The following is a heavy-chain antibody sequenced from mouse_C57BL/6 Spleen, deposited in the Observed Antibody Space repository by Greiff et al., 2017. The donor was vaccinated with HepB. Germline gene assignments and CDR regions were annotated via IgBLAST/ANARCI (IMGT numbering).Heavy chain of an antibody. CDR2: IYPGSGST. CDR3: ARQGIYYDYDGAWFAY. CDR1: GYTFTSYW. V-gene: IGHV1-55*01. D-gene: IGHD2-4*01. J-gene: IGHJ3*01. Sequence: VKLQQPGAELVKPGASVKMSCKASGYTFTSYWITWVKQRPGQGLEWIGDIYPGSGSTNYNEKFKSKATLTVDTSSSTAYMQLSSLKSEDSAVYYWARQGIYYDYDGAWFAYWGQGTLVTVSA.